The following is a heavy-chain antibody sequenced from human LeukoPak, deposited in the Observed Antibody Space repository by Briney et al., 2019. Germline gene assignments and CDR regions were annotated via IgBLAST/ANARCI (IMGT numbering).Heavy chain of an antibody. CDR2: ISGSDGST. CDR3: ARDQYDFWSAYGFDY. J-gene: IGHJ4*02. V-gene: IGHV3-23*01. D-gene: IGHD3-3*01. CDR1: GLTFSSHA. Sequence: PGGSLRLSCAASGLTFSSHAMTWVRQAPGKGLEWVSGISGSDGSTYYADSVVGRFTISRDNSKSTLYLQMNSLRADDTAIYYCARDQYDFWSAYGFDYWGRGTLVTVSS.